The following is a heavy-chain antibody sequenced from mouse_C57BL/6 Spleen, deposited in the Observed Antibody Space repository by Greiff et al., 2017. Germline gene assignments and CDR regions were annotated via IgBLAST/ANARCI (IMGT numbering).Heavy chain of an antibody. V-gene: IGHV1-53*01. CDR1: GYTFTSYW. J-gene: IGHJ1*03. CDR2: INPSNGGT. CDR3: ARYLVGWYFDV. Sequence: QVQLKQPGAELVRPGASVKLSCKASGYTFTSYWMHWVKQRPGQGLEWIGNINPSNGGTNYNEKFKSKATLTVDKSSSTAYMQLSSLTSEDSAVYDCARYLVGWYFDVWGTGTTVTVSS. D-gene: IGHD1-1*01.